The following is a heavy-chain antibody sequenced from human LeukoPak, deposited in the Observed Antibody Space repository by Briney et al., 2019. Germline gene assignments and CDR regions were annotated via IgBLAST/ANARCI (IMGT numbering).Heavy chain of an antibody. Sequence: PGRSLRLSCAASGFTFSSYALHWVRQAPGKGLEWVAVISYDGSNEYYADSVKGRFTISRDNPKNTMYLQMNSLRAEDTALYYCARDRPGNYDILTGYIYSYYYAMDVWGQGTTVTVSS. V-gene: IGHV3-30*04. CDR3: ARDRPGNYDILTGYIYSYYYAMDV. CDR1: GFTFSSYA. D-gene: IGHD3-9*01. CDR2: ISYDGSNE. J-gene: IGHJ6*02.